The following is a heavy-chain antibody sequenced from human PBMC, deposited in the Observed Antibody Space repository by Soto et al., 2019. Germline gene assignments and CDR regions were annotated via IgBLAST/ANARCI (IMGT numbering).Heavy chain of an antibody. J-gene: IGHJ3*02. CDR2: IYYSGST. V-gene: IGHV4-31*03. CDR1: GGSISSGGYH. D-gene: IGHD3-10*01. Sequence: QVQLQESGPGLVKPSQTLSLTCTVSGGSISSGGYHWSWIRQHPGKGLEWIGYIYYSGSTYYNPSLKSRVTISVDTSKNQFSLKLSSVTAADTAVYYCARDRQGSGSYYAFDIWGQGTMVTVSS. CDR3: ARDRQGSGSYYAFDI.